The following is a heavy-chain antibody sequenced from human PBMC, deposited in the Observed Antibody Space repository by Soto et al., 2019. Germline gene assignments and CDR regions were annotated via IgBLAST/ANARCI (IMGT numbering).Heavy chain of an antibody. CDR2: IRSKAYGGTT. CDR1: GFTFGDYA. Sequence: PGGSLRLSCTASGFTFGDYAMSWFRQAPGKGLEWVGFIRSKAYGGTTEYAASVKGRFTISRDDSKSIAYLQMNSLKTEDTAVYYCTRDLGDFWSGYRGFNWFDPWGQGTLVTVSS. CDR3: TRDLGDFWSGYRGFNWFDP. J-gene: IGHJ5*02. V-gene: IGHV3-49*03. D-gene: IGHD3-3*01.